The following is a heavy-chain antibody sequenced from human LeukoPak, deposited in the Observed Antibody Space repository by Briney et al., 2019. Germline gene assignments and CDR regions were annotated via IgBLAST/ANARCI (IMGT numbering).Heavy chain of an antibody. CDR1: GFTFSSYE. CDR3: ARSYEYYLGSGYGMDV. D-gene: IGHD3-10*01. J-gene: IGHJ6*02. CDR2: ISSGGTTI. Sequence: GGSLRLSCAASGFTFSSYEMNWVRQAPGKGLEWVSYISSGGTTIYYADSVKGRFTISRDNARNSLYLQMNSLRAEDTAVYHCARSYEYYLGSGYGMDVWGQGTTVTVS. V-gene: IGHV3-48*03.